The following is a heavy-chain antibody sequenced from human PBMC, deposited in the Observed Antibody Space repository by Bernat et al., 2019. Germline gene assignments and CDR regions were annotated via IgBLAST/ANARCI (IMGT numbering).Heavy chain of an antibody. J-gene: IGHJ3*02. Sequence: EVQLVESGGGLVQPGGSLRLSCAASGFTVSSNYMSWVRQAPGKGLEWVPVIYSGGSTYYADSVKGRFTISRDNSKNTLYLQMNSLRAEDTAVYYCARAIEMATTGDAFDIWGQGTMVTVSS. CDR1: GFTVSSNY. V-gene: IGHV3-66*01. D-gene: IGHD5-24*01. CDR2: IYSGGST. CDR3: ARAIEMATTGDAFDI.